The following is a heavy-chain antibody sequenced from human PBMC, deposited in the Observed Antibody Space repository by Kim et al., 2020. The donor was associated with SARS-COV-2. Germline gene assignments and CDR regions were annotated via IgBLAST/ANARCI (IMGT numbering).Heavy chain of an antibody. CDR1: GYKFTEYW. Sequence: GESLKISCKASGYKFTEYWIGWVRQMPGRGLEWMGISSPGDSDNRLSPSFEGQVTISVDTFKTTAYMQWTSLKASDTATYYCARESQHSYFYGMDVWGQGTTVIVS. CDR3: ARESQHSYFYGMDV. CDR2: SSPGDSDN. J-gene: IGHJ6*02. V-gene: IGHV5-51*01.